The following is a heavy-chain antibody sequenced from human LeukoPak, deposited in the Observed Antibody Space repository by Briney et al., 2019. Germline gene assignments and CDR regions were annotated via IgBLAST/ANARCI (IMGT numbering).Heavy chain of an antibody. J-gene: IGHJ5*01. CDR3: AKFHNWFDS. D-gene: IGHD2-21*01. Sequence: SETLSLTCTVSGDSITDYYWSWIRQTPGKELEWIGFIYHSGTTSYNPSLNSRVTISIDTSTNQFSLKLSSVTAADTAVYYCAKFHNWFDSWGQGTLVAVSS. CDR2: IYHSGTT. V-gene: IGHV4-59*08. CDR1: GDSITDYY.